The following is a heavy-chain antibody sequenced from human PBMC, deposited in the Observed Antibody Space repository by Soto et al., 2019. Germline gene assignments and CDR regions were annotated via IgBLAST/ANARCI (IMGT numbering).Heavy chain of an antibody. CDR1: GGSINGGDYY. Sequence: PSETLSLTCTVSGGSINGGDYYWSWIRQPPGKGLEWIGYIYYSVNTNYNPSLKSRVTISVDTSKNQFSLNLTSVTAADTAAFYCARGAFRGYSYGYYFASWGRGALVTVSS. V-gene: IGHV4-61*08. CDR2: IYYSVNT. D-gene: IGHD5-18*01. CDR3: ARGAFRGYSYGYYFAS. J-gene: IGHJ4*02.